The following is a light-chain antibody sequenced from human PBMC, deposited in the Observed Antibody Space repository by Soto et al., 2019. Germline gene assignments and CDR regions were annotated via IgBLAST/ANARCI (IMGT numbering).Light chain of an antibody. V-gene: IGLV2-14*01. J-gene: IGLJ2*01. CDR3: SSFTSSLTLLQ. CDR1: SSDVGAYNY. Sequence: QSALTQPASVSGSPGQSITISCSGSSSDVGAYNYVSWYQQHPGRAPKLIIYEGSNRPSGVSNRFSGSKSDTTASLTISGLQAEDEADYYCSSFTSSLTLLQFGGGTKRTVL. CDR2: EGS.